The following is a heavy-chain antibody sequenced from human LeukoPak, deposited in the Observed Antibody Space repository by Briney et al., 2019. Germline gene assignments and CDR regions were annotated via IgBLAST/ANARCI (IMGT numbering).Heavy chain of an antibody. CDR2: IFYVGST. V-gene: IGHV4-59*11. CDR1: GDSIGSHY. CDR3: ARDYYDSRGEAFDI. Sequence: SETLSLTCTVSGDSIGSHYWSWIRQSPGKGLEWIGYIFYVGSTNYNPSLKSRVTISVDTSKNQFSLKLNSVTAADTAVYYCARDYYDSRGEAFDIWGQGTMVTVYS. D-gene: IGHD3-22*01. J-gene: IGHJ3*02.